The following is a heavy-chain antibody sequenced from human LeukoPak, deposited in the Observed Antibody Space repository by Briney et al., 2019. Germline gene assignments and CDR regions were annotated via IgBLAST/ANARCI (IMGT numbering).Heavy chain of an antibody. D-gene: IGHD6-19*01. V-gene: IGHV3-48*01. CDR3: ARDTLEYSSGWSPFDY. J-gene: IGHJ4*02. CDR1: GFTFSSYS. Sequence: GGSLRLSCAASGFTFSSYSMNWVRQAPGEGLEWVSYISSSGSGSTTIYYADSVKGRFTISRDNSKNTLYLQMNSLRAEDTAVYYCARDTLEYSSGWSPFDYWGQGTLVTVSS. CDR2: ISSSGSGSTTI.